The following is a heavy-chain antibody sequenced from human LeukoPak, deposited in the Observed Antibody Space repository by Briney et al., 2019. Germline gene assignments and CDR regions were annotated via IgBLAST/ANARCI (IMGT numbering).Heavy chain of an antibody. CDR1: KFTFSTYW. Sequence: GGSLRLSCAASKFTFSTYWMSWVRQAPGKGLEWVANIKQDGSEKYYVDSVKGRFTISRDNAKNSLYPQMNNLRAEDTAVYYCARTKILVVVVATPDIPYYFDYWGQGTLVTVSS. J-gene: IGHJ4*02. CDR2: IKQDGSEK. D-gene: IGHD2-15*01. V-gene: IGHV3-7*03. CDR3: ARTKILVVVVATPDIPYYFDY.